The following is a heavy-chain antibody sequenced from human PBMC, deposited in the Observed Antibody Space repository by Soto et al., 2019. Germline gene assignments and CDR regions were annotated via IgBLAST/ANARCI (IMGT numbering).Heavy chain of an antibody. Sequence: SETLSLTCAVYGGSFSGYYWSWIRQPPGKGLEWIGEVNHSGSTNYNPSLKSRVTISVDTSKNQFSLKLSSVTAADTAVYYCARVPDYWGQGILVTVSS. V-gene: IGHV4-34*01. CDR2: VNHSGST. CDR3: ARVPDY. D-gene: IGHD2-2*01. J-gene: IGHJ4*02. CDR1: GGSFSGYY.